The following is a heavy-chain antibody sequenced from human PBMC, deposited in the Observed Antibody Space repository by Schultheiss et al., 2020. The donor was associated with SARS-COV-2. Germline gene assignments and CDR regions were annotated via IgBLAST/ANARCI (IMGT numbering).Heavy chain of an antibody. Sequence: GGSLRLSCAASGFTFSSYGMHWVRQAPGKGLEWVSSISGSGGSTYYADSVKGRFTISRDNSKNTLYLQMNSLRAEDTAVYYCAKAVAALNWFDPWGQGTLVTVSS. V-gene: IGHV3-23*01. J-gene: IGHJ5*02. D-gene: IGHD6-19*01. CDR2: ISGSGGST. CDR3: AKAVAALNWFDP. CDR1: GFTFSSYG.